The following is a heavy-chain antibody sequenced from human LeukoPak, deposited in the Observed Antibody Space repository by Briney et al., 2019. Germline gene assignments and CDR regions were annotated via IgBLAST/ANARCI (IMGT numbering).Heavy chain of an antibody. CDR1: GYTFTSYD. CDR3: ARGGLEMAVCVY. CDR2: MNPNSGNT. D-gene: IGHD5-24*01. V-gene: IGHV1-8*01. J-gene: IGHJ4*02. Sequence: GASVKVSCKASGYTFTSYDVNWVRQATGQGLEWMGWMNPNSGNTGYAQKFQGRVTMTRNTSISTAYMELSSLRSEDTAVYYCARGGLEMAVCVYWGQGTLVTVSS.